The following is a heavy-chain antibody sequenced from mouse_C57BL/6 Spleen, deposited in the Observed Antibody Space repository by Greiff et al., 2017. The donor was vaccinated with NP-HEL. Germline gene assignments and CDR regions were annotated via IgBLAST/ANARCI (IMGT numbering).Heavy chain of an antibody. V-gene: IGHV1-82*01. CDR2: IYPGDGDT. CDR1: GYAFSSSW. D-gene: IGHD2-10*01. Sequence: VQLQQSGPELVKPGASVKISCKASGYAFSSSWMNWVKQRPGKGLEWIGRIYPGDGDTNYNGKFKGKATLTADKSSSTAYMQLSSLTSEDSAVYFCARGLLGDYWGQGTTLTVSS. J-gene: IGHJ2*01. CDR3: ARGLLGDY.